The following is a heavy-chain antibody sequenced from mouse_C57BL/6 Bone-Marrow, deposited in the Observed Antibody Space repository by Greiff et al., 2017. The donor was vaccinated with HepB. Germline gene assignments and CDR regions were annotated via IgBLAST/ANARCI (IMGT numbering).Heavy chain of an antibody. V-gene: IGHV5-17*01. CDR1: GFTFSDYG. Sequence: EVHLVESGGGLVKPGGSLKLSCAASGFTFSDYGMHWVRQAPEKGLEWVAYISSGSSTIYYADTVKGRFTISRANAKNTLFLQMTSLRSEDTAMYYCARPTMDYWGQGTTLTVSS. J-gene: IGHJ2*01. D-gene: IGHD2-10*01. CDR2: ISSGSSTI. CDR3: ARPTMDY.